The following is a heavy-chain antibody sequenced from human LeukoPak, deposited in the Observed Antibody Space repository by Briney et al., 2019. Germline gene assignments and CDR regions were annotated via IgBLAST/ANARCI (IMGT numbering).Heavy chain of an antibody. CDR3: AKDAVPEQLVPYYYYYMDV. CDR1: GGSISSSSYY. CDR2: IYYSGST. Sequence: SETLSLTCTVSGGSISSSSYYWGWIRQPPGKGLEWIGRIYYSGSTYYNPSLKSRVTISVDTSKNQFSLKLSSVTAADTAVYYCAKDAVPEQLVPYYYYYMDVWGKGTTVTVSS. J-gene: IGHJ6*03. D-gene: IGHD6-13*01. V-gene: IGHV4-39*07.